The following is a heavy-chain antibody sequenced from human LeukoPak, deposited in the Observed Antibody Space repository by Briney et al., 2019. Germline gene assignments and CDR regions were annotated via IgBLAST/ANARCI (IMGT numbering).Heavy chain of an antibody. Sequence: SETLSLTCTVSDGSISSSSHYWGWIRQPPGKGLEWIGTIYHSGTTYYNPSLKSRVTISVDTSKNQFSLRLSSVTAADTAVYYCARSNILTGCLPWGQGTLVTVSS. J-gene: IGHJ5*02. V-gene: IGHV4-39*07. D-gene: IGHD3-9*01. CDR2: IYHSGTT. CDR1: DGSISSSSHY. CDR3: ARSNILTGCLP.